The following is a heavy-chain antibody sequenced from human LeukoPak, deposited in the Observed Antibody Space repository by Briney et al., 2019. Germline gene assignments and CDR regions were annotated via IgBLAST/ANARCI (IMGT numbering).Heavy chain of an antibody. D-gene: IGHD3-10*01. Sequence: SVKVSCKASGGTFSSYAISWVRQAPGQGLEWMGRIIPILGIANYAQKFQGRVTITADKSTSTAYMELSSLRSEDTAVYYCACAGHRHYGSGSYYLAYWGQGTLVTVSS. V-gene: IGHV1-69*04. CDR3: ACAGHRHYGSGSYYLAY. CDR1: GGTFSSYA. J-gene: IGHJ4*02. CDR2: IIPILGIA.